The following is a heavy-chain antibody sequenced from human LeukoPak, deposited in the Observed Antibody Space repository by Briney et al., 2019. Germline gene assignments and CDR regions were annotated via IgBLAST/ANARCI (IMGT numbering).Heavy chain of an antibody. CDR3: VVGGSPGY. V-gene: IGHV3-74*01. J-gene: IGHJ4*02. CDR1: GLAFSAYK. Sequence: GGSLRLSCAASGLAFSAYKMHWVRQAPRKRLVWVSRISTDGYTTDYADFVQGRFTASRGNTKNTWSLEMNSLRAEDTAVYYCVVGGSPGYWGQGTLVTVSS. D-gene: IGHD2-15*01. CDR2: ISTDGYTT.